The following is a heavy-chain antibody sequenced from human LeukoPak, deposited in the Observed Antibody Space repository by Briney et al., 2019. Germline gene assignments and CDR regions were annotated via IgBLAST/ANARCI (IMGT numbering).Heavy chain of an antibody. D-gene: IGHD3-3*01. V-gene: IGHV1-3*01. CDR2: INAGNGKT. J-gene: IGHJ4*02. CDR3: ARDAARTTIIGVAYYFDY. Sequence: ASVKVSCKASRYIFTTYAMHWVRQAPGQRLEWMGWINAGNGKTKYSQKFQGRISVTSDKAANTAYMELGRLTSEDTAVYYCARDAARTTIIGVAYYFDYWGQGTGSPSPQ. CDR1: RYIFTTYA.